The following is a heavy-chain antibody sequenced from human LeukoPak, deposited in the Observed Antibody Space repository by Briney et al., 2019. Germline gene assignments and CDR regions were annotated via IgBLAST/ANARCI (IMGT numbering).Heavy chain of an antibody. D-gene: IGHD2-2*01. CDR1: GGSFSGYY. CDR3: ARDSNSGSYCSSTSCPYWYFDL. V-gene: IGHV4-59*01. CDR2: IYYSGST. Sequence: KPSETLSLTCAVYGGSFSGYYWSWIRQPPGKGLEWIGYIYYSGSTNYNPALKSRVTISVDTSKNQFSLKLSSVTAADTAVYYCARDSNSGSYCSSTSCPYWYFDLWGRGTLVTVSS. J-gene: IGHJ2*01.